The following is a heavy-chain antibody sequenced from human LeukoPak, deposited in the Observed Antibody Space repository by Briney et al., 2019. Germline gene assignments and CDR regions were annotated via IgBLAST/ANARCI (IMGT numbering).Heavy chain of an antibody. CDR1: GFSFSSNG. V-gene: IGHV3-30*02. Sequence: PGGSLRLSYAATGFSFSSNGIHWVRQAPGKGLEWVSFIQTGGDPKYYADSVRGRFTISRDNSKKTCSLQMDSLRVEDTATYYCAREASTEIIGGMDVRGQGTTVTVTS. CDR2: IQTGGDPK. CDR3: AREASTEIIGGMDV. D-gene: IGHD2-8*02. J-gene: IGHJ6*02.